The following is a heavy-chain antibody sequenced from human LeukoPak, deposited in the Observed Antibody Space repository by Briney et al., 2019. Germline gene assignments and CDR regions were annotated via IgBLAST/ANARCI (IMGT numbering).Heavy chain of an antibody. CDR3: ARAKMGYSYGTNSYYYYYGMDV. CDR1: GGSISSSSYY. V-gene: IGHV4-39*01. CDR2: IYYSGST. J-gene: IGHJ6*02. Sequence: SETLSLTCTVSGGSISSSSYYWGWIRQSPGKGLEWIGSIYYSGSTYYNPSLKSRVTISVDTSKNQFSLKLSSVTAADTAVYYCARAKMGYSYGTNSYYYYYGMDVWGQGTTVTVSS. D-gene: IGHD5-18*01.